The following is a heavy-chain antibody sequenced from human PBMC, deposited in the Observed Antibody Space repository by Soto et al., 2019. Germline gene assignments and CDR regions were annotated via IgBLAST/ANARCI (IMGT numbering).Heavy chain of an antibody. CDR1: GFTFINYA. CDR3: ASKVPGSTSRPDYWYFDL. Sequence: EVQLLESGGGLVQPGGSLRLSCAGSGFTFINYAMNWVRQAPGQGLEWVSTISGGGDAPFFADSLRGRFTTSRDNSKNTVTLQMNNLGVDDTAVYFCASKVPGSTSRPDYWYFDLWGRGTLVTVSP. D-gene: IGHD3-10*01. J-gene: IGHJ2*01. V-gene: IGHV3-23*01. CDR2: ISGGGDAP.